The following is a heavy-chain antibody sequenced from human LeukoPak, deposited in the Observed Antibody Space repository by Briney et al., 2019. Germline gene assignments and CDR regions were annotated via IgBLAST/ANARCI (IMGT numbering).Heavy chain of an antibody. V-gene: IGHV4-59*01. Sequence: SETLSLTCTISGGSISSYYWSWIRQPPGKGLEWIGYIYYTGSTNHNPSLKSRVTISVDTSKNQFSLKVSSVTAADTAVYYCARGKQTIAAAGTNWFDPWGQGTLVTVSS. D-gene: IGHD6-13*01. CDR3: ARGKQTIAAAGTNWFDP. CDR1: GGSISSYY. CDR2: IYYTGST. J-gene: IGHJ5*02.